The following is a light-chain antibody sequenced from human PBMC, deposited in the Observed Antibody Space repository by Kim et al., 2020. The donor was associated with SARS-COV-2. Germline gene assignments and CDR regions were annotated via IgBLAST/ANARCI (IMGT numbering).Light chain of an antibody. CDR3: QQYHNFPLT. Sequence: SASVGDRVTSTCQASQDIRNYLNWYQQKPGKAPNLLIYDAANLQAGVPSRFSGGGSGTDFTFTISSLQPEDIATYYCQQYHNFPLTFGGGTKVEI. CDR2: DAA. V-gene: IGKV1-33*01. CDR1: QDIRNY. J-gene: IGKJ4*01.